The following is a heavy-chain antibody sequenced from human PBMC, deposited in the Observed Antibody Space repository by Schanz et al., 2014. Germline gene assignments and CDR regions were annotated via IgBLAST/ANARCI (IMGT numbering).Heavy chain of an antibody. V-gene: IGHV3-7*02. D-gene: IGHD4-17*01. CDR1: GFTFNSYA. CDR2: IKQDGSEK. J-gene: IGHJ4*01. Sequence: DVQLLESGGGLVQPGGSLRLSCAASGFTFNSYAMTWVRQAPGKGLEWVANIKQDGSEKYYVDAVKGRFTISRDNAKNSMYLHMKSLRGEDTAVYYCARPRFDYGEVDYWGHGTLVTVSS. CDR3: ARPRFDYGEVDY.